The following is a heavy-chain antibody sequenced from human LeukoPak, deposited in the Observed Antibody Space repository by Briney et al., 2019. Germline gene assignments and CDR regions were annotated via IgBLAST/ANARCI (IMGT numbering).Heavy chain of an antibody. CDR2: IYTSGST. CDR3: ARDVSGYAWFDP. V-gene: IGHV4-61*02. CDR1: GGSISSGSYY. J-gene: IGHJ5*02. Sequence: SETLSLTCTVSGGSISSGSYYWSWIRQPAGKGLEWIGRIYTSGSTNYNPSLKSRVTISVDTSKNQFSLKLSSVTAADTAVYYCARDVSGYAWFDPWGQGTLVTVSS. D-gene: IGHD3-22*01.